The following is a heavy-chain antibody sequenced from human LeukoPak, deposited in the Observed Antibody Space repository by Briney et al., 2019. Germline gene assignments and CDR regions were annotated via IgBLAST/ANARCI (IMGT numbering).Heavy chain of an antibody. CDR2: ISSSGSTI. D-gene: IGHD3-10*01. J-gene: IGHJ2*01. CDR1: GFTFSDYY. Sequence: GGSLRLSCAASGFTFSDYYMSWIRQAPGKGLEWVSYISSSGSTIYYADSVKGRFTISRDNAKNSLYLQMNSLRAEDTAVYYCARVAKAMVRGVIWRRKPYWYFDLWGRGTLVTVSS. CDR3: ARVAKAMVRGVIWRRKPYWYFDL. V-gene: IGHV3-11*04.